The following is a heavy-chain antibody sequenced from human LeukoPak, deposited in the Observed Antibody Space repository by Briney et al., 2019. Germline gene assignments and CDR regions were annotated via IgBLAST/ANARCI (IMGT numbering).Heavy chain of an antibody. D-gene: IGHD4-11*01. J-gene: IGHJ6*02. CDR2: IYYSGST. CDR3: ARAQVDYNNGPGFRGYYSYGMDV. CDR1: GGSISSYY. V-gene: IGHV4-59*01. Sequence: PSETLSLTGTVSGGSISSYYWSWIRQPPGKGREWIGYIYYSGSTNYKPSLKSRVAMSVVTSRNQFSLKLSSVTAADTAVYYCARAQVDYNNGPGFRGYYSYGMDVWGRGTTVTVSS.